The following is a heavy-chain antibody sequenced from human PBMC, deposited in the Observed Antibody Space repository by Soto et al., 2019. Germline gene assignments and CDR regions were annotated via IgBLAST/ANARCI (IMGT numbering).Heavy chain of an antibody. CDR2: IYPGDSDT. D-gene: IGHD4-17*01. J-gene: IGHJ3*02. Sequence: GESLKISCKGSGYSFTSYWIDWVRQMPGKGLEWMGIIYPGDSDTKYSPSFQGQVTISADKSISTAYLQWSSLKASDTAMYYCARSTTVLNPAAFDIWGQGTMVTVSS. CDR3: ARSTTVLNPAAFDI. CDR1: GYSFTSYW. V-gene: IGHV5-51*01.